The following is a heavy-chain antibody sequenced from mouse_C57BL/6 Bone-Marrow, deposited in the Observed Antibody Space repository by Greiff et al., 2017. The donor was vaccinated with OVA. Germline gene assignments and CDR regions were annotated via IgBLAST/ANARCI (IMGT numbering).Heavy chain of an antibody. J-gene: IGHJ1*03. CDR1: GYTFTSYG. CDR3: ARSEVLFFDV. V-gene: IGHV1-81*01. D-gene: IGHD1-1*01. Sequence: VKLQESGAELARPGASVKLSCKASGYTFTSYGISWVKQRTGQGLEWIGEIYPRSGNTYYNEKFKGKATLTADKSSSTAYMELRSLTSEDSAVYFCARSEVLFFDVWGTGTTVTVSS. CDR2: IYPRSGNT.